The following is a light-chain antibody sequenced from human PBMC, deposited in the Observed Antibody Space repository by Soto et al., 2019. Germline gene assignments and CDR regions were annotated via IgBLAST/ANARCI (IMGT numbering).Light chain of an antibody. V-gene: IGKV3-11*01. CDR3: QQRSNWPPYT. CDR1: QSVHTY. J-gene: IGKJ2*01. Sequence: ETVLTQSPATLSLSPGERATLSCRASQSVHTYLAWYQQKAGQAPRLLIYDASNRATGIPARFSGSGSGTDFTHTISSLEPEDCAVYYCQQRSNWPPYTFGQGTKLESK. CDR2: DAS.